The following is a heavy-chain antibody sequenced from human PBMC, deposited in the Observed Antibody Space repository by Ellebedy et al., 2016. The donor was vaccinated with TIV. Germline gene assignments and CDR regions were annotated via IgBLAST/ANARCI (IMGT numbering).Heavy chain of an antibody. V-gene: IGHV4-38-2*02. CDR1: NYSISNTYY. CDR2: IYHNGST. J-gene: IGHJ5*02. Sequence: MPSETLSLTCTVSNYSISNTYYWGWIRQPPGRGLEWIGSIYHNGSTYYNPSLKSRVTISVDTSKNQFSLKLTSVTAADTAVYYCARSPYCSGGSCSASNWFDPWGQGTLVTVSS. CDR3: ARSPYCSGGSCSASNWFDP. D-gene: IGHD2-15*01.